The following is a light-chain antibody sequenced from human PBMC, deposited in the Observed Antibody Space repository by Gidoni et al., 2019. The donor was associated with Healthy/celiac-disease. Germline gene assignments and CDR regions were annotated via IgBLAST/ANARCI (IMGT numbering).Light chain of an antibody. V-gene: IGKV1-39*01. CDR1: QSISSY. CDR2: AAS. Sequence: QSPSVGDRVTITCRASQSISSYLNWYQQKPGTAPKLLIYAASSLQRGVPSRFSGSGSGTDFTLTISSLQPEDFATYYCQQSYSTSWTFGQGTKVEIK. J-gene: IGKJ1*01. CDR3: QQSYSTSWT.